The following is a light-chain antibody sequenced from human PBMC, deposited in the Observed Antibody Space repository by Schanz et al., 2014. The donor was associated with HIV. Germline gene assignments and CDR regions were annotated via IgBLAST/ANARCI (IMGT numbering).Light chain of an antibody. CDR2: DNN. Sequence: QSVLTQPTSASGTPGQRVTISCSGSSSNIGRNSVLWYQQLPGTAPKLRIYDNNRRPSGIPVRFSGSKSGTSASLAISGLQSEDEAAYYCAAWDDSLSGVVFGGGTKLTVL. CDR1: SSNIGRNS. CDR3: AAWDDSLSGVV. V-gene: IGLV1-44*01. J-gene: IGLJ3*02.